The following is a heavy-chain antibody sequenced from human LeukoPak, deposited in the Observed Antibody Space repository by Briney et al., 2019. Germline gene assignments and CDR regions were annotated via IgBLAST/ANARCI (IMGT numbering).Heavy chain of an antibody. V-gene: IGHV4-59*01. J-gene: IGHJ4*02. CDR2: IYYSGST. D-gene: IGHD2-15*01. CDR3: AGVVVAATWSGIDY. Sequence: SETLSVTCPVCGGSFSSYYWSWIRQPPGKGLEWIGYIYYSGSTNDNPSLKSRVTISVDTSKNQFSLKLSSVTAADTAVYYCAGVVVAATWSGIDYWGRGTLVTVSS. CDR1: GGSFSSYY.